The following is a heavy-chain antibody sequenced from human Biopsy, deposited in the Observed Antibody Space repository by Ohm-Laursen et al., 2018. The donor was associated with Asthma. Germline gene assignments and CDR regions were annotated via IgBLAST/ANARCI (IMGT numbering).Heavy chain of an antibody. CDR1: GGTFNTYV. Sequence: SVKVSCKSLGGTFNTYVIGWVRQAPGQGLEWMGGINSVFGTTTYPQKFPDRVTITADDSTSTVYMELSSLRSEDTVVYYCARKAGSCISRTCYSLDFWGQGTLVTVSS. CDR2: INSVFGTT. D-gene: IGHD2-2*01. V-gene: IGHV1-69*13. J-gene: IGHJ4*02. CDR3: ARKAGSCISRTCYSLDF.